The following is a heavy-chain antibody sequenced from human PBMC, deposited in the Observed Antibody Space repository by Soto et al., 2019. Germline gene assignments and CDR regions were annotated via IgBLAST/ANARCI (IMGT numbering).Heavy chain of an antibody. D-gene: IGHD6-13*01. Sequence: EVQLVESGGGLVQPGGSLRLSCAASGFTFSSYWMSWVRQAPGKGLEWVANIKQDGSVKYYVDSVKGRFTISRDNAKNSLFLQMNSLRAEDTAVYYCVSAIAAADSAWGQGTLVTVSS. CDR3: VSAIAAADSA. CDR2: IKQDGSVK. V-gene: IGHV3-7*01. CDR1: GFTFSSYW. J-gene: IGHJ1*01.